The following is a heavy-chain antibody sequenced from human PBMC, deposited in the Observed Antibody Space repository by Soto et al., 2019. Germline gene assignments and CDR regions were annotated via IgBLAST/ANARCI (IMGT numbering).Heavy chain of an antibody. CDR2: INEDGSST. CDR1: GFTFSRYW. V-gene: IGHV3-74*03. Sequence: GGSLRLSCAASGFTFSRYWMHWVRQAPGKGLVWVSYINEDGSSTTYADSVKGRFTISRDNAKNTLYLQMNRLRAEDTAMYYCARDAGYSNDWAEPDGAYWGPGTQVTVSS. J-gene: IGHJ4*02. D-gene: IGHD6-19*01. CDR3: ARDAGYSNDWAEPDGAY.